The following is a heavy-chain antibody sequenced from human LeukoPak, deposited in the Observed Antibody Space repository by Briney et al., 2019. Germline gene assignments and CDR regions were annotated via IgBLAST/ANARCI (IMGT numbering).Heavy chain of an antibody. J-gene: IGHJ4*02. Sequence: PSETLSLTCTVSGGSVSSYYWSWIRQPPGKGLEWIGYIYYSGSTNYNPSLKSRVTVSVDTSKNQFSLKLSSVTAADTAVYYCARGDTAMVRWGQGTLVTVSS. D-gene: IGHD5-18*01. CDR2: IYYSGST. V-gene: IGHV4-59*02. CDR3: ARGDTAMVR. CDR1: GGSVSSYY.